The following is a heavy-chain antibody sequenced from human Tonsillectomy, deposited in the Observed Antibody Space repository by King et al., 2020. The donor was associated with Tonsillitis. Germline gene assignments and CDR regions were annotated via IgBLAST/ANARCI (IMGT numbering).Heavy chain of an antibody. Sequence: VQLVESGGGLVKPGGSLRLSCAASGFTFSSYSMNWVRQAPGKGLEWVSSISSSGNYIYYADSMEGRFTISRDNAKNSLYLQMNSLRAEDTAVNYCARDYSSGWYYFDYWGQGTLVTVSS. J-gene: IGHJ4*02. D-gene: IGHD6-19*01. V-gene: IGHV3-21*01. CDR3: ARDYSSGWYYFDY. CDR1: GFTFSSYS. CDR2: ISSSGNYI.